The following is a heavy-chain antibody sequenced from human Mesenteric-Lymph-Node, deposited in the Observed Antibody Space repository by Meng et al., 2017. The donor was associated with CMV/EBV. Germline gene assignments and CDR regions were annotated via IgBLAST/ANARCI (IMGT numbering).Heavy chain of an antibody. CDR2: IYFTGST. D-gene: IGHD3-3*01. CDR1: GGSISTGFSY. CDR3: ARSTVFEIYDY. J-gene: IGHJ4*02. Sequence: LRLSCTVSGGSISTGFSYWGWVRQPPGMGLEWLGNIYFTGSTYYNPSLKSRVTISGDTSRNQFSLNLNSVTAADAAVYYCARSTVFEIYDYWGQGTLVTVSS. V-gene: IGHV4-30-4*08.